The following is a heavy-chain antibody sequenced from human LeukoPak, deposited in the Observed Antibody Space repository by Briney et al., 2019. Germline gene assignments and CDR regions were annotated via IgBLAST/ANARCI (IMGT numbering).Heavy chain of an antibody. CDR3: ARDSMRYYGSGSQFG. CDR2: INPNSGGT. D-gene: IGHD3-10*01. J-gene: IGHJ4*02. V-gene: IGHV1-2*02. Sequence: ASVKVSCKASGYTFTGYYMHWVRQAPGQGLEWMGWINPNSGGTNYAQKFQGRVTMTRDTSISTAYMELSRLRSDDTAVYYCARDSMRYYGSGSQFGWGQGTLVTVSS. CDR1: GYTFTGYY.